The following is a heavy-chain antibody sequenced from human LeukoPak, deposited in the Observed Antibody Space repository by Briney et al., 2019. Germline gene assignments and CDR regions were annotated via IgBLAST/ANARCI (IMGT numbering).Heavy chain of an antibody. CDR1: GFTFDSYA. Sequence: GRSLRLSCAASGFTFDSYALHWVRQAPGKGLEWLAIITYDGTNKYYADSVEGRFTISRDNSKNTLFLQMNSLRAEDTAVYYCARVEYSSSPHFGYWGQGTLVTVSS. CDR3: ARVEYSSSPHFGY. V-gene: IGHV3-30-3*01. CDR2: ITYDGTNK. D-gene: IGHD6-6*01. J-gene: IGHJ4*02.